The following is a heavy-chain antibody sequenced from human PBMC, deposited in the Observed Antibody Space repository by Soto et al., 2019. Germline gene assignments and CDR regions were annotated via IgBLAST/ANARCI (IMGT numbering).Heavy chain of an antibody. CDR2: MNPNSGNT. Sequence: ASVKVSCKASGYTFTSYDINWVRQATGQGLEWMGWMNPNSGNTGYAQKFQGRVTMTRNTSISTAYMELSSLRSEDTAVYYCARLYRFSTPYYYYYMDVWGKGTTVTVSS. J-gene: IGHJ6*03. D-gene: IGHD2-2*02. CDR1: GYTFTSYD. CDR3: ARLYRFSTPYYYYYMDV. V-gene: IGHV1-8*01.